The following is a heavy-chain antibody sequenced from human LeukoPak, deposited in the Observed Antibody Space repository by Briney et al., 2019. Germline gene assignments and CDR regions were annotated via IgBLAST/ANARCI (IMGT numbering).Heavy chain of an antibody. J-gene: IGHJ3*02. Sequence: PSETLSLTCTVSGGSVRSDSNYWSWIRQTPGKGLEWIGYIGYSGTTDYNPSLKSRVSMSLGTSKNEISLKLDSVTAADTAVYYCARDGVRTKQLPDAFDIWGQGIMVTVSS. CDR1: GGSVRSDSNY. CDR2: IGYSGTT. V-gene: IGHV4-61*01. D-gene: IGHD6-13*01. CDR3: ARDGVRTKQLPDAFDI.